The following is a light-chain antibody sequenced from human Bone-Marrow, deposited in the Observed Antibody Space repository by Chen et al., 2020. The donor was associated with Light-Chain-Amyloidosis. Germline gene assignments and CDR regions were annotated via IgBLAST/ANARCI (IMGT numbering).Light chain of an antibody. V-gene: IGKV3-20*01. CDR2: GAS. CDR3: QQYGTSPLT. CDR1: QTISSNY. Sequence: EIELTQSPGTLSLSPGAGANLSCRASQTISSNYLTWYQQKFGQAPRLLIYGASSRATGIPDRFTGSGSGTDFTLTINRLEPEDFAMYYCQQYGTSPLTFGGGTKVEIQ. J-gene: IGKJ4*01.